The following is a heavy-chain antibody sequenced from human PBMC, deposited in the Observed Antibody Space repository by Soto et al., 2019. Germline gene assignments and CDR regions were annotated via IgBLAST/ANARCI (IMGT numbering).Heavy chain of an antibody. CDR1: GFSLTTSGVG. J-gene: IGHJ4*02. Sequence: QITLKESGPTLVRPTQTLTLTCTFSGFSLTTSGVGVGWIRQPPGKALEWLAVIYWDDDKRYSSSLKSRLTITKDNPKNPVVLTNTQMEPLDNATYFRAQHPYHGLGSYSLGYWGQGTLVTVSS. V-gene: IGHV2-5*02. CDR2: IYWDDDK. CDR3: AQHPYHGLGSYSLGY. D-gene: IGHD3-10*01.